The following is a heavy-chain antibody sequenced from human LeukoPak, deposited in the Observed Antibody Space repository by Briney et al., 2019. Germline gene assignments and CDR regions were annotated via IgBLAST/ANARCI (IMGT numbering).Heavy chain of an antibody. D-gene: IGHD2-8*01. V-gene: IGHV1-2*02. CDR1: GYTFTGYY. CDR2: INPNSGGT. CDR3: ARGYCTNGVCYLYMDV. J-gene: IGHJ6*03. Sequence: ASVKVSCKASGYTFTGYYMHWVRQAPGQGLEWMGWINPNSGGTNYAQKFQGRVTMTRDTSISTAYMELSRLRSDDTAVYYCARGYCTNGVCYLYMDVWGKGTTVTISS.